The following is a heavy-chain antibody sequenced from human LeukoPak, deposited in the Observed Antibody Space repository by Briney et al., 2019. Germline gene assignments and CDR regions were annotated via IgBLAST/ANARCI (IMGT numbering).Heavy chain of an antibody. Sequence: SEPLSLTCTVSGDSISSGDYYWRWIRQPAGKGLEWIWRNSSSGSTNYNPSLKSRVTISVDTSKNQFSLKLSSVTAADTAVYFCARGPYSYDSSGAFDIWGQGTMVTVSS. J-gene: IGHJ3*02. D-gene: IGHD3-22*01. CDR2: NSSSGST. V-gene: IGHV4-61*02. CDR1: GDSISSGDYY. CDR3: ARGPYSYDSSGAFDI.